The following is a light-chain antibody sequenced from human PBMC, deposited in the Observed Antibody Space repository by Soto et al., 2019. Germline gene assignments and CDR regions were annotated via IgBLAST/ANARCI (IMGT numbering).Light chain of an antibody. Sequence: IVMTQSPATLSLSPGERVTLSCGASPSVSSSRLAWYQQKPGQAPRLLMYDASRRAFGIPDRFSGSGSGTDFTLTISRLEPEDFAVYYCQQYGNSPITFGQGTRLEIK. J-gene: IGKJ5*01. CDR2: DAS. V-gene: IGKV3D-20*01. CDR1: PSVSSSR. CDR3: QQYGNSPIT.